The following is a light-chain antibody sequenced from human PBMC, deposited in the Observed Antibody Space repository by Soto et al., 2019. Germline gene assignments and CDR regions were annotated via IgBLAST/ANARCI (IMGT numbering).Light chain of an antibody. V-gene: IGKV3-20*01. CDR3: QQYGSSPIT. CDR1: QSVSSSY. Sequence: EIVSTQSPGALSLSPVERATLSCRSSQSVSSSYLAWYQQKAGQAPRLLIYGATSRATGIPDRFSGSGSGTDFTLNIGRLEPEDFAVYYCQQYGSSPITFGQGTRLEIK. J-gene: IGKJ5*01. CDR2: GAT.